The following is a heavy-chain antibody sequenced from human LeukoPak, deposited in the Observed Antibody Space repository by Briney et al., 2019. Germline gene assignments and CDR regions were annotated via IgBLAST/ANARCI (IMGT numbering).Heavy chain of an antibody. CDR2: MKPNSGNT. D-gene: IGHD5-12*01. Sequence: ASVKISCKASGYTFTSYDINCVRHATGQGLEWMGWMKPNSGNTGYAQKFQGRVTITRNTSISTAYMELSSLRAEDTAVYFCASGRSGYEQYYYSYLNVWGKGTTVTDSS. J-gene: IGHJ6*03. V-gene: IGHV1-8*03. CDR3: ASGRSGYEQYYYSYLNV. CDR1: GYTFTSYD.